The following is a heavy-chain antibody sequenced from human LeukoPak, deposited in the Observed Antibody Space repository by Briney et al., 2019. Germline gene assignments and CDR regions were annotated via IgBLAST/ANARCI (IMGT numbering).Heavy chain of an antibody. D-gene: IGHD3-16*01. V-gene: IGHV3-30-3*01. J-gene: IGHJ5*02. CDR1: GFTFSSYA. CDR3: ARAWGDWFDP. CDR2: ILYDGSNK. Sequence: GRSLRLSCAASGFTFSSYAMHWVRQAPGKGLEWVAVILYDGSNKYYAGSVKGRFTISRDNAKNSLYLQMNSLRAEDTAVYYCARAWGDWFDPWGQGTLVTVSS.